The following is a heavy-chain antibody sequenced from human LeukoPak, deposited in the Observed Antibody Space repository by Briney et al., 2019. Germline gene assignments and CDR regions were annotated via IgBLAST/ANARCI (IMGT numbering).Heavy chain of an antibody. D-gene: IGHD4-17*01. V-gene: IGHV3-23*01. J-gene: IGHJ5*02. CDR2: ISGSGDYI. Sequence: SGGSLRLSCQASGFTFSSHAMSWVRQSPEKGLEWVAGISGSGDYIDYPEPVKGRVTISRDNAKNTLYLQMNRLRADDTAVYYCARSHGDYVTWFDPWGQGTLVTASS. CDR3: ARSHGDYVTWFDP. CDR1: GFTFSSHA.